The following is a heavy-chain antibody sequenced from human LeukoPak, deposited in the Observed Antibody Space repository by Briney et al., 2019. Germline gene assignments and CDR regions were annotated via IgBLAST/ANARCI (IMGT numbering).Heavy chain of an antibody. Sequence: PGGSLRLSCAASGFTFSSYSMNWVRQAPGKGLEWVSSISSSSSYIYYADSVKGRFTISRDNAKNSLYLHMSSLRDEDTAFYYCARRHTTNWYNWFDPWGQGTLVIVSS. D-gene: IGHD1-1*01. CDR1: GFTFSSYS. J-gene: IGHJ5*02. V-gene: IGHV3-21*04. CDR3: ARRHTTNWYNWFDP. CDR2: ISSSSSYI.